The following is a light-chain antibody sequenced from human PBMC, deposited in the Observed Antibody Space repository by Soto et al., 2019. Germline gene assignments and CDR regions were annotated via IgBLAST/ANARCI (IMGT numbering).Light chain of an antibody. Sequence: QSALTQPPSASGSPGQSVTISCTGTSSDVGGYNYVSWYQQHPGKAPKLMIYEVSKRPSGVPDRFSGSKSGNTASLTVSGLQAEDEAEYYCSSYAGSNYFYVFGTGTKRTV. CDR2: EVS. V-gene: IGLV2-8*01. J-gene: IGLJ1*01. CDR1: SSDVGGYNY. CDR3: SSYAGSNYFYV.